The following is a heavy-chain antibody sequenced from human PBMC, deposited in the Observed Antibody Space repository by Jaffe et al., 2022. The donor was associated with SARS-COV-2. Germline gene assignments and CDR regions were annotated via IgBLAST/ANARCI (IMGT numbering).Heavy chain of an antibody. CDR1: GYTFTKYW. CDR3: ARRNQDTTGSPSDY. J-gene: IGHJ4*02. CDR2: IYPGDFDT. D-gene: IGHD3-22*01. V-gene: IGHV5-51*01. Sequence: EVQLVQSGAEVKKPGESLKISCQASGYTFTKYWIGWVRQMPGKGLEWMGIIYPGDFDTRYSPSFQGQVTISANMLISTVYLQWSSLKASDTAMYYCARRNQDTTGSPSDYWGQGTLVTVSS.